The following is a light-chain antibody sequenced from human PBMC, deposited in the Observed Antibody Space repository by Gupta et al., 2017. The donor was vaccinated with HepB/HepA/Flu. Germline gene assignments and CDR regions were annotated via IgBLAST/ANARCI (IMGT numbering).Light chain of an antibody. V-gene: IGLV3-1*01. CDR2: QDS. J-gene: IGLJ2*01. CDR1: NLGDKY. CDR3: QAWDSSTVV. Sequence: SSELTQPPSVSVSPGQTASITCSGDNLGDKYACWYQQKPGQSPVLVIYQDSKRPSGIPERCSGSNSGNTATLTIRGTQAMDEADYYCQAWDSSTVVFGGGTKLTVL.